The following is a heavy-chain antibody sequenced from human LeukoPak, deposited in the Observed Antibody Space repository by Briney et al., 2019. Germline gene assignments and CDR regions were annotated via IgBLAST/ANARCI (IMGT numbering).Heavy chain of an antibody. Sequence: GASVKVSCKASGGTFSSYAISWVRQAPGQGLEWMGRIIPILGIANYAQKFQGRVTITADKSTSTAYMELSSLRSEDTAVYYCARELYNSTILVNYYGMDVWGQGTTVTVSS. CDR1: GGTFSSYA. D-gene: IGHD6-13*01. CDR2: IIPILGIA. CDR3: ARELYNSTILVNYYGMDV. J-gene: IGHJ6*02. V-gene: IGHV1-69*04.